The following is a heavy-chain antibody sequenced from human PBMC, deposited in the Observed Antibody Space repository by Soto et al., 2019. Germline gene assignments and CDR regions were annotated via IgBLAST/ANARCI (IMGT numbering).Heavy chain of an antibody. CDR3: ARLRPQRDNPFDY. CDR1: GDSIRTSKYY. D-gene: IGHD6-25*01. V-gene: IGHV4-39*01. J-gene: IGHJ4*02. CDR2: IFYTGTT. Sequence: NPSETLSLTCTVSGDSIRTSKYYWAWVRQLSGKGLEWIGSIFYTGTTNYNPSLKSRVSISDDTSKNQFSLRLSSVTAADTAIYYCARLRPQRDNPFDYWGQGTLVTVSS.